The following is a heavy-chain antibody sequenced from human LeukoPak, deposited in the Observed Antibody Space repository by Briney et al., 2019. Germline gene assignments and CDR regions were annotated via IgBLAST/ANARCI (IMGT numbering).Heavy chain of an antibody. J-gene: IGHJ6*02. D-gene: IGHD3-10*01. CDR2: INAGNGNT. CDR3: ARLSPGYYGMDV. Sequence: ASVKVSCKASGYTFTSYAMHWVRQAPGQRLEWMGWINAGNGNTKYSQKFQGRVTITRDTSASTAYMELSSLRSEDTAVYYCARLSPGYYGMDVWGQGTTVTVSS. V-gene: IGHV1-3*01. CDR1: GYTFTSYA.